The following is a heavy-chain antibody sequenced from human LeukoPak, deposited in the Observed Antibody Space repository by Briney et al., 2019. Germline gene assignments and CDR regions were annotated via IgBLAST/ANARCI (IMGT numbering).Heavy chain of an antibody. Sequence: TLSLXCTVSGGSISSYYWSWIRQPAGKGLEWIGRIYTSGSTNYNPSLKSRVNMSVDTSKNQFSLKLSFVTAADTAVYYCARDGNQLLWFGELSGWFDPWGQGTLVTVSS. CDR2: IYTSGST. CDR3: ARDGNQLLWFGELSGWFDP. CDR1: GGSISSYY. J-gene: IGHJ5*02. V-gene: IGHV4-4*07. D-gene: IGHD3-10*01.